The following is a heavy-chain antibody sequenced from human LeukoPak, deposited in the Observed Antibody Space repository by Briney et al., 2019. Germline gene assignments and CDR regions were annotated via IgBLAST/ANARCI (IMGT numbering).Heavy chain of an antibody. D-gene: IGHD3-22*01. CDR3: ARDRPEKYYDSSGYLNY. CDR1: GFTFSSYW. CDR2: INSDGSST. J-gene: IGHJ4*02. V-gene: IGHV3-74*01. Sequence: GGSLRLSCAASGFTFSSYWMHWVRQAPGKGLVWVSRINSDGSSTNYADSVKGRFTISRDNAKNTLYLQMNGLRAEDTAVYYCARDRPEKYYDSSGYLNYWGQGTLVTVSS.